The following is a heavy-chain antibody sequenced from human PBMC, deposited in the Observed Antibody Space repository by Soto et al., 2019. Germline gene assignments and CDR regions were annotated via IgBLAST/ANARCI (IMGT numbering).Heavy chain of an antibody. V-gene: IGHV3-21*01. CDR1: GFTFSSYS. J-gene: IGHJ6*03. CDR2: ISSSSSYI. Sequence: GGSLRLSCAASGFTFSSYSMNWVRQAPGKGLEWVSSISSSSSYIYYADSVKGRFTISRDNAKNSLYLQMNSLRAEDTAVYYCARVSLISEVESDFWSGYEPDYYMDVWGKGTTVTVSS. CDR3: ARVSLISEVESDFWSGYEPDYYMDV. D-gene: IGHD3-3*01.